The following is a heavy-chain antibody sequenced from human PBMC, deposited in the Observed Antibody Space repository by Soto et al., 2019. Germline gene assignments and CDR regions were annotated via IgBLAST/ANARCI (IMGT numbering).Heavy chain of an antibody. D-gene: IGHD1-1*01. J-gene: IGHJ6*02. CDR2: IYYSGST. V-gene: IGHV4-30-4*01. CDR3: ARVDWNYYGMDV. CDR1: GGSISSGDYY. Sequence: TVSGGSISSGDYYWSWIRQPPGKGLEWIGYIYYSGSTYYNPSLKSRVTISVDTSKNQFSLKLSSVTAADTAVYYCARVDWNYYGMDVWGQGTTVTVSS.